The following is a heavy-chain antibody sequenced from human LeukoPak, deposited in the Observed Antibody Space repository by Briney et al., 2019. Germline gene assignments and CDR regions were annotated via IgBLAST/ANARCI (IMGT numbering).Heavy chain of an antibody. CDR1: GYTFTSYY. Sequence: ASVKVSCKASGYTFTSYYMHWVRQAPGQGLEWMGIINPSGGSTSYAQKFQGRVTMTRDTSTSTVYMELSSLRSEDPAVYYCARDGGGILTGFESRWFDPWGQGTLVTVSS. V-gene: IGHV1-46*01. J-gene: IGHJ5*02. CDR3: ARDGGGILTGFESRWFDP. D-gene: IGHD3-9*01. CDR2: INPSGGST.